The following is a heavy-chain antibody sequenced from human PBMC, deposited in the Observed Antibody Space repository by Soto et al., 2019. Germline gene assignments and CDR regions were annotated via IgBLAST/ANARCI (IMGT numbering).Heavy chain of an antibody. CDR1: GGSFNRHT. CDR2: IIPIFGTA. CDR3: ARVPSPPYRFDP. Sequence: QVQLVQSGAEVRKPGSSVRVSCKASGGSFNRHTISWVRQAPGQGLEWMGGIIPIFGTANYAQKFQGRVTITADESTSTAYMELSSLRSEDTAVYYCARVPSPPYRFDPWGQGTLVTVSS. J-gene: IGHJ5*02. D-gene: IGHD2-2*02. V-gene: IGHV1-69*01.